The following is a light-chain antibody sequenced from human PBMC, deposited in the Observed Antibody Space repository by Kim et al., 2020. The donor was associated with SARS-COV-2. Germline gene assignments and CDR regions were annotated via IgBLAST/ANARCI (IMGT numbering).Light chain of an antibody. J-gene: IGLJ3*02. CDR2: DVN. CDR1: SSDVGGYDY. Sequence: QSALTQPASVSGSPGQSITISCTGTSSDVGGYDYVSWYQQHPDKAPKLMIYDVNNRPSGVSTRFSGSKSGNTASLTISGLQTEDEADYYCNSYTSSGTLVFGGGTQLTVL. V-gene: IGLV2-14*03. CDR3: NSYTSSGTLV.